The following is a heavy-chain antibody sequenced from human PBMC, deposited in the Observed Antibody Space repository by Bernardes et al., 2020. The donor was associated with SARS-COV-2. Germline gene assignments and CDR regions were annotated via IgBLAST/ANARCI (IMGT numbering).Heavy chain of an antibody. CDR1: GYTFTSYG. V-gene: IGHV1-18*01. D-gene: IGHD2-21*02. J-gene: IGHJ4*02. CDR2: ISAYNGNT. CDR3: ARDRYCGGDCYGTSNQYYFDY. Sequence: ASVKVSCKASGYTFTSYGISWVRQAPGQGLEWMGWISAYNGNTNYAQKLQGRVTMTTDTSTSTAYMDLRSLRSDDTAVYYCARDRYCGGDCYGTSNQYYFDYWGQGTLVTVSS.